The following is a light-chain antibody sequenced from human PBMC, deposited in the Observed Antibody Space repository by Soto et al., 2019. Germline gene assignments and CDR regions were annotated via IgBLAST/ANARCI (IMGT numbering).Light chain of an antibody. CDR1: QDIGSA. CDR2: DAS. J-gene: IGKJ4*01. CDR3: QHFNGFPPS. V-gene: IGKV1-13*02. Sequence: IQLTQSPSSLSASVGDRVTITCRAGQDIGSALAWYQQRPGKAPKLLLYDASNFEAGVPSSFSGSGSGTDFTLTITSLRPEDFATYYCQHFNGFPPSFRGGPKVQIK.